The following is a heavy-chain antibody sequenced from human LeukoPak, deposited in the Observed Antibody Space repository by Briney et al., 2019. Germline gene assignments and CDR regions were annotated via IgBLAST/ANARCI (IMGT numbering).Heavy chain of an antibody. CDR2: INSDGSST. J-gene: IGHJ4*02. CDR1: GFTFSSYW. Sequence: GGSLRLSCAASGFTFSSYWMHWVRQAPGKGLVWVSRINSDGSSTSYADSVKGRFTISRDNAKNTLYLQMNSLRAEDTAVYYCARAVPLWFGEPYFDYRGQGTLVTVSS. V-gene: IGHV3-74*01. CDR3: ARAVPLWFGEPYFDY. D-gene: IGHD3-10*01.